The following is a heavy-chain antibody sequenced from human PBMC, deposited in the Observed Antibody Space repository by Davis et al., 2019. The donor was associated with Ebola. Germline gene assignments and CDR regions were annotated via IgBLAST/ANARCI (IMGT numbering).Heavy chain of an antibody. CDR1: GYSFTSYW. Sequence: GESLKILCKGSGYSFTSYWLGWVRQMPGKGLEWMRIIHPDDSDTRYSPSFQGQVTISADESISTAYLQWSSLKASDTAMYYCARYSNYYYYYYGMDVWGQATTVTVSS. J-gene: IGHJ6*02. V-gene: IGHV5-51*01. CDR3: ARYSNYYYYYYGMDV. D-gene: IGHD4-11*01. CDR2: IHPDDSDT.